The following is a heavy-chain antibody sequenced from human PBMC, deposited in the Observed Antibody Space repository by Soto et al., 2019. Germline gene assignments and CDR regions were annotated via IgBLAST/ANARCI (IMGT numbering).Heavy chain of an antibody. D-gene: IGHD2-21*01. V-gene: IGHV4-28*03. J-gene: IGHJ5*01. CDR3: ARGLCPIDS. CDR2: IYYSGTT. Sequence: SETLSLTCAVSGYSISSSNWWGWIRQPPGKGLEWIGYIYYSGTTYYNPSLKSRVTMSVDTSKNQFSLNLTSVTATDTAVYNCARGLCPIDSRGLGTLVTGSS. CDR1: GYSISSSNW.